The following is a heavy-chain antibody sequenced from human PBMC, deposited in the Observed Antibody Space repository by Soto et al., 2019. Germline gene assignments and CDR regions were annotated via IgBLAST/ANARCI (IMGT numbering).Heavy chain of an antibody. CDR1: GYTFTSYD. CDR3: ARRAETNGWNGFGADKYYFDF. Sequence: AASVKVSCKASGYTFTSYDIYWVRQATGQGLEWMGWMNPNTGNSGYAQKFQGRVTMTSGTSISTAHMELSSLRSEDTAVYYCARRAETNGWNGFGADKYYFDFWGQGTLVTVSS. V-gene: IGHV1-8*01. CDR2: MNPNTGNS. J-gene: IGHJ4*02. D-gene: IGHD1-1*01.